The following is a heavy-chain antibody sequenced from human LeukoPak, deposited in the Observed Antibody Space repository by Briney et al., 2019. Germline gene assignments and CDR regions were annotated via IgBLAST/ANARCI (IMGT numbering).Heavy chain of an antibody. V-gene: IGHV4-59*12. CDR1: GGSISSYY. CDR2: IFDTGST. J-gene: IGHJ5*02. CDR3: ARVKVLVVVPAAMPAGWFDP. D-gene: IGHD2-2*01. Sequence: SETLSLTCTVSGGSISSYYWSWIRQPPGKGLEWIGYIFDTGSTNYNPSLKSRVTISVDTSKNQFSLKLSSVTAADTAVYYCARVKVLVVVPAAMPAGWFDPWGQGTLVTVSS.